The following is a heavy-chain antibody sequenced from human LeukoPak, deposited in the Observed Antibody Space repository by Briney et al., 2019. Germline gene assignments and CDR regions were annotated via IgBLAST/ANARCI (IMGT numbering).Heavy chain of an antibody. CDR3: AKDRLYYYDSSGYL. CDR2: ISGSGGST. J-gene: IGHJ4*02. D-gene: IGHD3-22*01. V-gene: IGHV3-23*01. CDR1: GGSFSGYY. Sequence: ETLSLTCAVYGGSFSGYYWNWVRQPPGKGLEWVSAISGSGGSTYYADSVKGRFTISRDNSKNTLYLQMNSLRAEDTAVYYCAKDRLYYYDSSGYLWGQGTLVTVSS.